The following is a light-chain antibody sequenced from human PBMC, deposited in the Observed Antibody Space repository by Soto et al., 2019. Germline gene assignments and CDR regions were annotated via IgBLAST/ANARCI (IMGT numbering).Light chain of an antibody. J-gene: IGLJ2*01. CDR1: SSDVGRYNY. V-gene: IGLV2-8*01. CDR3: CSYAGSNPL. Sequence: QSALTQPPSASGSPGQSVTISCTGSSSDVGRYNYVSWYQQHPGKAPKLVIYEVSKRPSGVPDRFSGSKSGSTASLTVSGLQAEDEADYYCCSYAGSNPLFGGGTKLTVL. CDR2: EVS.